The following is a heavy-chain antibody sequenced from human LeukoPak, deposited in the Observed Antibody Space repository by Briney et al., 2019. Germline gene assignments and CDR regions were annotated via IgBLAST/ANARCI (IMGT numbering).Heavy chain of an antibody. Sequence: SQTLSLTCTVSGGSISSGDYYWTWIRQPPGKGLEWIGYIYYSGSTYYNPSLKSRLTISVDTSRKQFSLKLTSVTAADTAVYFCARGVGSSWYGDWGQRTLVTVSS. CDR3: ARGVGSSWYGD. J-gene: IGHJ4*02. CDR1: GGSISSGDYY. CDR2: IYYSGST. V-gene: IGHV4-30-4*01. D-gene: IGHD6-13*01.